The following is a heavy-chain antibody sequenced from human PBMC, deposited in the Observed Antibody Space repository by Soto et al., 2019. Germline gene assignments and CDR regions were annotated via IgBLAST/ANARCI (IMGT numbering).Heavy chain of an antibody. CDR1: GGSFSGYY. D-gene: IGHD6-25*01. CDR3: ARGQIRRHHLYYYYMDV. Sequence: SETLSLTCAFYGGSFSGYYWSLIRQPPGKGLEWIGEINHSGSTNYNPSLKSRVTISVDTSKNQFSLKLSSVTAADTAVYYCARGQIRRHHLYYYYMDVWGKGTTVTVSS. CDR2: INHSGST. J-gene: IGHJ6*03. V-gene: IGHV4-34*01.